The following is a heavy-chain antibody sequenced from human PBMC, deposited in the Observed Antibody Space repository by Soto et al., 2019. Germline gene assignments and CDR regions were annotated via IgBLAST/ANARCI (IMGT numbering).Heavy chain of an antibody. V-gene: IGHV3-33*01. CDR1: GFTFSSYG. J-gene: IGHJ4*02. Sequence: QVQLVESGGGVVQPGRSLRLSCAASGFTFSSYGMHWVRQAPGKGLEWVDYADSVKGRFTISRDNSKNTLYLQMNSLSAEDTAVYYCARALGVYCGGDCALDYWGQGTLVTVSS. D-gene: IGHD2-21*02. CDR3: ARALGVYCGGDCALDY.